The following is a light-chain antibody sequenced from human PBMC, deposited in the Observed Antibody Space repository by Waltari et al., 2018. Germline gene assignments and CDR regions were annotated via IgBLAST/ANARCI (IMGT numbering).Light chain of an antibody. CDR2: STS. CDR3: LLYYRGAQPWV. J-gene: IGLJ3*02. CDR1: TGTVTSGFY. Sequence: QTMVTQEPSLTVSPGGTVTLTCASSTGTVTSGFYPNWFQQKPGQAPRALIYSTSNKHAWAPARFSGALLGGKAALTLSGAQPEDEADYYCLLYYRGAQPWVFGGGTKLTVL. V-gene: IGLV7-43*01.